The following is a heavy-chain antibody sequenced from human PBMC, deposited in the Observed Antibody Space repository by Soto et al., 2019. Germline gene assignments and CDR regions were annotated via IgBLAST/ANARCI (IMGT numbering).Heavy chain of an antibody. D-gene: IGHD2-21*02. Sequence: GGALRLSCAASGLTPRNYEMNWVRQAPWKGLEWISKISGSNNNIYYADSVRGRFTISRDNAKNSLYLQMNSLRAEDTAIYYCASEELCGADCYLCKKWGKGTQVTVSS. CDR2: ISGSNNNI. J-gene: IGHJ4*02. CDR3: ASEELCGADCYLCKK. CDR1: GLTPRNYE. V-gene: IGHV3-48*03.